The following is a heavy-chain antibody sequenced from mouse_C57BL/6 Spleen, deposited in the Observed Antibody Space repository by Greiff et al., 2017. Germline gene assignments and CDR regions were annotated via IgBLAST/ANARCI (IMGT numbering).Heavy chain of an antibody. D-gene: IGHD1-1*01. J-gene: IGHJ2*01. CDR1: GFTFSDYY. V-gene: IGHV5-12*01. Sequence: EVQRVESGGGLVQPGGSLKLSCAASGFTFSDYYMYWVRLTPEKRLEWVAYISNGGGSTYYPDTVKGRFTISRDNAKNTLYLQMSSLKTEDTAMYYCARGGITTEVNPYYFGYWGQGTTLTVSS. CDR2: ISNGGGST. CDR3: ARGGITTEVNPYYFGY.